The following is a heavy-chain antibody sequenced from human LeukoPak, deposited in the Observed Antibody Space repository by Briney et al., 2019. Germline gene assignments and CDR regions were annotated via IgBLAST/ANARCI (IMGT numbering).Heavy chain of an antibody. J-gene: IGHJ4*02. V-gene: IGHV4-61*02. CDR2: IYTSGST. CDR1: GGSISSGSYY. CDR3: ARRPGYSYGDVYYFDY. D-gene: IGHD5-18*01. Sequence: SQTLSLTCTVSGGSISSGSYYWSWIRQPAGKGLEWIGRIYTSGSTNYNPSLKSRVTISVDTSKNQFSLKLSSVTAADTAVYYCARRPGYSYGDVYYFDYWGQGTLVTVSS.